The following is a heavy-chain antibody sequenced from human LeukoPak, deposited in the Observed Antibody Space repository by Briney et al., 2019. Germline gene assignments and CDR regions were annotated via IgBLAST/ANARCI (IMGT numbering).Heavy chain of an antibody. J-gene: IGHJ4*02. CDR1: GYTFTTYY. CDR3: VRENWYYDY. Sequence: ASVKVSCKASGYTFTTYYMHWVRQAPGQGLEWMGWIYPKNGVTNYAQKFQGRVTMTRDTSIGIVYMEMSRLRPDDTAVYYCVRENWYYDYWGQGTLVTASS. D-gene: IGHD1-7*01. V-gene: IGHV1-2*02. CDR2: IYPKNGVT.